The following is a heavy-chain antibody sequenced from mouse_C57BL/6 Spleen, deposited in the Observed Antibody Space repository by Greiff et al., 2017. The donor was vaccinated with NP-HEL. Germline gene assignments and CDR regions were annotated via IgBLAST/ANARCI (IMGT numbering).Heavy chain of an antibody. CDR2: IYPGSGST. V-gene: IGHV1-55*01. J-gene: IGHJ2*01. D-gene: IGHD1-1*01. CDR3: ARCLSYGSSSDYFDY. CDR1: GYTFTSYW. Sequence: QVQLKQPGAELVKPGASVKMSCKASGYTFTSYWITWVKQRPGQGLEWIGDIYPGSGSTNYNEKFKSKATLTVDTSSSTAYMQLSSLTSEDSAVYYCARCLSYGSSSDYFDYWGQGTTLTVSS.